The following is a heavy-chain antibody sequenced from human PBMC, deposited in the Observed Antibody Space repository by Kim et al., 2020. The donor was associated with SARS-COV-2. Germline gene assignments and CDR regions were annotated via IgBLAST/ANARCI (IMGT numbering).Heavy chain of an antibody. CDR1: GYTFSRFG. CDR2: ISASNDNI. CDR3: ARDYYESSGYYYYYYGLDV. Sequence: ASVKVSCKASGYTFSRFGISWVRQAPGQGLDWMGWISASNDNIKYAEKFHGRVTMTTDTSANTAYMELRTLRSDDTAVYYCARDYYESSGYYYYYYGLDVWGQGTTVTVSS. J-gene: IGHJ6*02. V-gene: IGHV1-18*01. D-gene: IGHD3-22*01.